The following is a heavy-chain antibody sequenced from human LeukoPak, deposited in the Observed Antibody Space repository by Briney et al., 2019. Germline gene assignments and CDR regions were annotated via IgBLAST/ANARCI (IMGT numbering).Heavy chain of an antibody. Sequence: ASVKVSCKASGGTFSSYAISWVRQAPGQGLEWMGGIIPIFGTANYAQKFQGRVTITADESTSTAYMELSSLRSEDTAVYYCARVPSIAAAGTETLFDYWGQGTLVTVSS. CDR1: GGTFSSYA. CDR2: IIPIFGTA. V-gene: IGHV1-69*13. CDR3: ARVPSIAAAGTETLFDY. J-gene: IGHJ4*02. D-gene: IGHD6-13*01.